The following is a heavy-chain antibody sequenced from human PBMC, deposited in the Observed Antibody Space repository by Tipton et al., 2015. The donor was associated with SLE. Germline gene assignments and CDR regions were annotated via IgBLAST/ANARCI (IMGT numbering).Heavy chain of an antibody. CDR3: ATSPLTL. V-gene: IGHV4-59*12. D-gene: IGHD2-2*01. J-gene: IGHJ4*02. Sequence: GLVKPSETLSLTYTVSGGSISSYYWSWIRQPPGKGLEWIGYIYYSGSTNYNPSLKSRVTISVDMSKNQFSLKLTSVTAADTAEYYCATSPLTLWGQRTLVTVSP. CDR2: IYYSGST. CDR1: GGSISSYY.